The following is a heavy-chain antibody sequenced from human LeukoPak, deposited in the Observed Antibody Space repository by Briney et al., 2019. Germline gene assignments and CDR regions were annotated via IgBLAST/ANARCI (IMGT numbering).Heavy chain of an antibody. CDR2: ISYDGSNK. V-gene: IGHV3-30*04. Sequence: GGSLRLSCAASGFTFSSYAMHWVRQAPGKGLEWVAVISYDGSNKYYADSVMGRFTISRDNSKNTLYLQMNSLRAEDTAVYYCARGGGLDVWGQGATVTVSS. CDR3: ARGGGLDV. J-gene: IGHJ6*02. D-gene: IGHD3-16*01. CDR1: GFTFSSYA.